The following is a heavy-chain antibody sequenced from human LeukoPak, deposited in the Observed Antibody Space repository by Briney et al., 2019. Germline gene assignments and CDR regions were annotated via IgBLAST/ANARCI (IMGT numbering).Heavy chain of an antibody. D-gene: IGHD5-12*01. V-gene: IGHV3-21*01. CDR3: ARDPGQWLRYSGPDY. CDR1: GFTFSSYS. CDR2: ISNCSGYI. Sequence: GGSLRLSCAASGFTFSSYSMSWVRQAPGKGLEWVSSISNCSGYIYYADSLKGRFTISRDNAKNSLYLQMNSLRAEDTAVYYCARDPGQWLRYSGPDYCGQGTLVTVSS. J-gene: IGHJ4*02.